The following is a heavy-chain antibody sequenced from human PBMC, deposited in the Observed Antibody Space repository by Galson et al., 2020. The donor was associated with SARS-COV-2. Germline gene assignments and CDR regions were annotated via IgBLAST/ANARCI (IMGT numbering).Heavy chain of an antibody. J-gene: IGHJ4*02. CDR2: ISGSGGGT. D-gene: IGHD3-22*01. CDR3: AKDLIGDSSGYVFDY. CDR1: GLTFSSYA. V-gene: IGHV3-23*01. Sequence: GGSLRLSCAASGLTFSSYAMSWVRQAPGKGLEWVSGISGSGGGTYYADSVEGRFTISRDNSKNTLYLQMNSLRTEDTAVYYCAKDLIGDSSGYVFDYWGQGTLVTVSS.